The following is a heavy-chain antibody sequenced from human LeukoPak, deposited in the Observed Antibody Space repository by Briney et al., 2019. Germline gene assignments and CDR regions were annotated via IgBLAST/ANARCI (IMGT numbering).Heavy chain of an antibody. CDR3: ARAGGGSGYDYLYYMDV. V-gene: IGHV3-21*01. CDR1: GFTFSSYS. Sequence: PGGSLRLSCAASGFTFSSYSMNWVRQAPGKGLEWVSSISSSSSYIYYADSVKGRFTISRDNAKNSLYLQMNSLRAEDTAVYYCARAGGGSGYDYLYYMDVWGKGTTVTISS. CDR2: ISSSSSYI. J-gene: IGHJ6*03. D-gene: IGHD5-12*01.